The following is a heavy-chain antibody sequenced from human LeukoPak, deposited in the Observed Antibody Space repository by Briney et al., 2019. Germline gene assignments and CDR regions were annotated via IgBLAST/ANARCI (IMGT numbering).Heavy chain of an antibody. CDR3: ARHGASSGYYYGWFDP. J-gene: IGHJ5*02. Sequence: PSETLSLTCTVSGGSISGYYWNWIRQPPGKGLEWLGYIYPSGNSDYNPSLKSRVSMSVDTSKKQISLKLSSVTAADTAVYYCARHGASSGYYYGWFDPWGQGTLVTVSS. CDR2: IYPSGNS. D-gene: IGHD3-22*01. V-gene: IGHV4-4*09. CDR1: GGSISGYY.